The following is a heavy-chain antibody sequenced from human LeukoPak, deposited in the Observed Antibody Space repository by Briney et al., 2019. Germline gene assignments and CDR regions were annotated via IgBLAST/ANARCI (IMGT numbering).Heavy chain of an antibody. CDR3: AKDDAWLQYGD. CDR2: IRYNGNNQ. CDR1: GFTFNNYG. Sequence: GGSLRLSCAASGFTFNNYGMHWVRQAPGKGLEWVAFIRYNGNNQYYADSVKGRFTISRDNSKGTVSLQMNSLRPEDTAVYYCAKDDAWLQYGDWGRGTLVTVSS. D-gene: IGHD5-24*01. J-gene: IGHJ4*02. V-gene: IGHV3-30*02.